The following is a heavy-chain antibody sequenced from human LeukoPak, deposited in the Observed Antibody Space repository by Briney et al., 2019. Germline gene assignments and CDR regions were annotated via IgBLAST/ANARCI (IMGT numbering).Heavy chain of an antibody. CDR3: AREFLREVHYYYYGMDV. D-gene: IGHD5-12*01. V-gene: IGHV3-33*08. J-gene: IGHJ6*02. CDR1: GFTFSSYA. CDR2: IWYDGSNK. Sequence: GGSLRLSCAASGFTFSSYAMSWVRQAPGKGLEWVAVIWYDGSNKYYADSVKGRFTISRDNSKNTLYLQMNSLRAEDTAVYYCAREFLREVHYYYYGMDVWGQGTTVTVSS.